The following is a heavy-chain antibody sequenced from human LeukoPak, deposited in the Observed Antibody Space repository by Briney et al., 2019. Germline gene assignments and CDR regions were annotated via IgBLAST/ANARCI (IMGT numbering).Heavy chain of an antibody. CDR3: ARDRMGDCATTSCYLAY. V-gene: IGHV1-2*02. Sequence: ASVKVSCKASGYTFTAYYLHWVRQAPGQGLEWMGWINPNSGDTNYAQKFQGGVTMTRDTSITTAYMELGRLTSDDTAIYYCARDRMGDCATTSCYLAYWGQGTLVTVSS. CDR2: INPNSGDT. D-gene: IGHD2-2*01. CDR1: GYTFTAYY. J-gene: IGHJ4*02.